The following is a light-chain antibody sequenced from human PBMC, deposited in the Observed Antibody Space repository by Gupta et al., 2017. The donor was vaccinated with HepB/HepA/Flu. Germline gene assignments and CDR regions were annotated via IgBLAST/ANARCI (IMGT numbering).Light chain of an antibody. CDR1: QSLSNGF. J-gene: IGKJ4*01. CDR2: GAS. CDR3: HQYASTPCT. Sequence: EIVLTQSPGTLSLSPGERATFSCRASQSLSNGFLAWYQQKPGQAPRLLIYGASNRASGTPDRFSGSESGTDFILTINRLEPEDFAVYSCHQYASTPCTFGGGTKVEIK. V-gene: IGKV3-20*01.